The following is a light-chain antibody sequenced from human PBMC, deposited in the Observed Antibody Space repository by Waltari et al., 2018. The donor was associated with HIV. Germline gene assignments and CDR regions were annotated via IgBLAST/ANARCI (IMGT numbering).Light chain of an antibody. J-gene: IGLJ2*01. V-gene: IGLV2-14*01. CDR3: SSYTSSSTSVV. Sequence: QSALTQPASVSGAPGQSITISCTGTSSDVGGYNYVSWYQQHPGKAPKLMIYEVSNRPSGVSNRFSGSKSGNTASRTISGLQAEDEADYYCSSYTSSSTSVVFGGGTKLTVL. CDR2: EVS. CDR1: SSDVGGYNY.